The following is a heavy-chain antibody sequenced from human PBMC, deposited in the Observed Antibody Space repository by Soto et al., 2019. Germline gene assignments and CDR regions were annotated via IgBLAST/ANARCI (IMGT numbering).Heavy chain of an antibody. D-gene: IGHD1-26*01. CDR2: LSGSGGNT. CDR3: ARGEAYSAICLDF. CDR1: GFTFSSYA. V-gene: IGHV3-23*01. Sequence: EVQLLESGGGLVQPGGSLRLSCAASGFTFSSYAMNWVRPAPGKGLEWGSTLSGSGGNTYYADSVRGRFTISRDNSKNTLYVQVNSLSDEDTAVYYCARGEAYSAICLDFWGRGTLVTVSS. J-gene: IGHJ4*02.